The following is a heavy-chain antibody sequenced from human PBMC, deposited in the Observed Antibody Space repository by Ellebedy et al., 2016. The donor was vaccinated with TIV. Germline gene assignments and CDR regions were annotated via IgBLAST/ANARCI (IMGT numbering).Heavy chain of an antibody. V-gene: IGHV1-46*01. CDR1: GYTFTSYQ. CDR2: INPSGGST. J-gene: IGHJ4*02. CDR3: ARDGAFKDY. D-gene: IGHD3-16*01. Sequence: ASVKVSCKASGYTFTSYQMHWVRQAPGQGLEWMGIINPSGGSTSYTQKFQGRVTMTRDTSTSTVYMELSSLRPEDTAVYYCARDGAFKDYWGQGTLVTVSS.